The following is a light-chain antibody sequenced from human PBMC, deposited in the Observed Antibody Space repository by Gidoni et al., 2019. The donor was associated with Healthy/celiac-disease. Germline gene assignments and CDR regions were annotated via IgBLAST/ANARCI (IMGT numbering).Light chain of an antibody. CDR2: EVS. CDR1: SSDVGSYNL. CDR3: SLYTSSSTVV. V-gene: IGLV2-18*01. Sequence: QSALTQPPSVSGSPRQSVTISCTGTSSDVGSYNLVSWYQQPPGTAPYLMIYEVSNRPSGVPVRSSGSKSGNTASLTISGLHAEDEADYYCSLYTSSSTVVFGGGTKLTVL. J-gene: IGLJ2*01.